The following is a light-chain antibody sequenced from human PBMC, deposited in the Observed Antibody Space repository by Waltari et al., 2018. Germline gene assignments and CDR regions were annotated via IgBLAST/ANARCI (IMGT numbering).Light chain of an antibody. J-gene: IGKJ2*01. CDR2: GES. CDR1: QSISSTY. Sequence: EIVLTQSPGTLSLSPGERATLSCRASQSISSTYLAWYQQKPGQAPRPLLYGESRRATGIPDRFSGSGSGTDFTLSISRLEPEDFAVYYCQQGGGPLRFTFGQGTKLEIK. V-gene: IGKV3-20*01. CDR3: QQGGGPLRFT.